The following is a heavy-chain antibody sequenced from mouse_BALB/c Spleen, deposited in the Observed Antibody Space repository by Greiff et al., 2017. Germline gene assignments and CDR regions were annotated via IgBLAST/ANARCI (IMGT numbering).Heavy chain of an antibody. CDR2: IWAGGST. V-gene: IGHV2-9*02. D-gene: IGHD2-1*01. CDR3: ARERGYGNPYYYAMDY. Sequence: VQLQQSGPGLVAPSQSLSITCTVSGFSLTSYGVHWVRQPPGKGLEWLGVIWAGGSTNYNSALMSRLSISKDNSKSQVFLKMNSLQTDDTAMYYCARERGYGNPYYYAMDYWGQGTSVTVSS. CDR1: GFSLTSYG. J-gene: IGHJ4*01.